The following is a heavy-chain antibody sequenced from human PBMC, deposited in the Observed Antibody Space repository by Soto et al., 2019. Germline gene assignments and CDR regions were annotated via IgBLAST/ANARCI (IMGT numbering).Heavy chain of an antibody. CDR1: GFTFSSYS. J-gene: IGHJ4*02. V-gene: IGHV3-66*01. CDR2: IYSGDKT. Sequence: PGGSLRLSCAASGFTFSSYSMNWVRQAPGKGLEWVSVIYSGDKTYYTDSVKGRFAISRDTSRNMLYLQMSSLRVEDTAVYYCARDTPLFSFGYQRGNYFDYWGQGALVTVSS. D-gene: IGHD5-18*01. CDR3: ARDTPLFSFGYQRGNYFDY.